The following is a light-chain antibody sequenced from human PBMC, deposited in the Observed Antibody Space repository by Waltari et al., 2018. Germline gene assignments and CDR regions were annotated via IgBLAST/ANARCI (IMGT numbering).Light chain of an antibody. V-gene: IGKV3-20*01. CDR2: DAS. CDR3: QKYVSLPAT. J-gene: IGKJ1*01. CDR1: QSVSRS. Sequence: EIVLTQSPGTLSLSPGERATLSCRASQSVSRSLAWNQQKPGQAPRLLIYDASSRATGIPDRFSGSGSGTDFSLTISRLEPEDFAVYYCQKYVSLPATFGQGTKVEIK.